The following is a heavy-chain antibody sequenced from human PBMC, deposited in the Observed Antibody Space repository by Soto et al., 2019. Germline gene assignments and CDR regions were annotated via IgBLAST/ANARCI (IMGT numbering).Heavy chain of an antibody. CDR2: IYYSGNT. Sequence: PSETLSLTCIVSGGSISSNDFYWSWIRQHPGKGLEWIGYIYYSGNTYYNPSLKSRVTILVDTSKNQFSLKVSSVTAADTAVYYCAREAPRGTQDYWGQGTLVTVSS. CDR3: AREAPRGTQDY. D-gene: IGHD3-10*01. J-gene: IGHJ4*02. CDR1: GGSISSNDFY. V-gene: IGHV4-31*03.